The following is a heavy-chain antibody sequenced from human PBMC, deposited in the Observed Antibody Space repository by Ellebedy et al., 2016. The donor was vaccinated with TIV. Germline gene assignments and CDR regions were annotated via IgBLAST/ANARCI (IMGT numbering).Heavy chain of an antibody. CDR3: ARDGSSDDYYPYFSYYFDY. J-gene: IGHJ4*02. V-gene: IGHV3-30*04. CDR1: GFAFDSYA. Sequence: GESLKISCAASGFAFDSYAMHWVRQAPGKGLEWVAILSYDGTNIYYADSVKGRFTISRDDSKNTLYLQVNSLRTEDTAVYYCARDGSSDDYYPYFSYYFDYWGQGTLVTVSS. CDR2: LSYDGTNI. D-gene: IGHD3-22*01.